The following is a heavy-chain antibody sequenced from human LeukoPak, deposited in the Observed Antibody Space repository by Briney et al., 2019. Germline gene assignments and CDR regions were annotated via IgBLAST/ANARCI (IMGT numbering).Heavy chain of an antibody. CDR2: ITSSNNYI. J-gene: IGHJ4*02. CDR1: GFTFSSYS. CDR3: AKGSSMITFGGVLNY. Sequence: KAGGSLRLSCAASGFTFSSYSMNWVRQAPGKGLEWVSSITSSNNYIYYGDSVKGRFTISRDDAKNSLFLQMNSLRAEDTAVYYCAKGSSMITFGGVLNYWGQGTLVTVSS. D-gene: IGHD3-16*01. V-gene: IGHV3-21*04.